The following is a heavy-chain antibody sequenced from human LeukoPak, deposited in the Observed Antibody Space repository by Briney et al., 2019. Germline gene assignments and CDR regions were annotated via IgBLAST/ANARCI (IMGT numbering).Heavy chain of an antibody. CDR3: ARGTLAGYFLGY. V-gene: IGHV3-23*01. CDR1: GFTFNTYA. J-gene: IGHJ4*02. Sequence: SGGSLRLSCAASGFTFNTYAMSCVRQAPGKGLEWVSSISYSGDSTDYADSVKGRLIISRDNSKNTLGLQMNSLRAEDTAIYYCARGTLAGYFLGYWGRGTLVTVSS. D-gene: IGHD6-19*01. CDR2: ISYSGDST.